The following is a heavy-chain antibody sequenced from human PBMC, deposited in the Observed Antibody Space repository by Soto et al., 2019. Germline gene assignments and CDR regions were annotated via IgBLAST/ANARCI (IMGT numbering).Heavy chain of an antibody. Sequence: SETMSLTCAVYVGTFSGYYWSWIRQPPGKGLEWIGEINHSGSTNYNPSLKSRVTISVDTSKNQFSLKLSSVTAADTAVYYCARAQYQLKNTNWFDPWGQGTLVTVSS. CDR1: VGTFSGYY. CDR3: ARAQYQLKNTNWFDP. J-gene: IGHJ5*02. D-gene: IGHD2-2*01. CDR2: INHSGST. V-gene: IGHV4-34*01.